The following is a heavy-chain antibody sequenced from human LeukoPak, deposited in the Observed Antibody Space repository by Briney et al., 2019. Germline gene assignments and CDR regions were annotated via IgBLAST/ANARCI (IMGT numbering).Heavy chain of an antibody. Sequence: ASVKVSCKVSGYTLTELSMHWVRQAPGKGLEWMGGFDPEDGETIYAQKFQGRVTMTSDTSISTAFMELSSLTSEDTAIYYCATTLRNKPPWGQGTLVTVSS. CDR1: GYTLTELS. V-gene: IGHV1-24*01. J-gene: IGHJ4*02. CDR2: FDPEDGET. D-gene: IGHD5-12*01. CDR3: ATTLRNKPP.